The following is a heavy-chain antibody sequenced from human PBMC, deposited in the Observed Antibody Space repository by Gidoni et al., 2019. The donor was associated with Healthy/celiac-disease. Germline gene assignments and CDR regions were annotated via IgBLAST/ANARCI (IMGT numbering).Heavy chain of an antibody. D-gene: IGHD5-18*01. V-gene: IGHV5-51*01. CDR1: GYSFTSYW. CDR3: AGYRGSLSRGYSYAFDI. J-gene: IGHJ3*02. CDR2: IYPGDSDT. Sequence: EVQLVQSGAEVTKPGESLKISCTGSGYSFTSYWIGWVRQMPGKGLEWLGIIYPGDSDTRYSPSFQGQVTISADKSISTAYLQWSSLKASDTAMYYCAGYRGSLSRGYSYAFDIWGQGTMVTVSS.